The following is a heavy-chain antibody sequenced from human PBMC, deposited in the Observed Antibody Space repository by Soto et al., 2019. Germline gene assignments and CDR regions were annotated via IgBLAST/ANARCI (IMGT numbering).Heavy chain of an antibody. CDR2: ISYDGSNK. CDR1: GFTFSSYG. Sequence: GGSLRLSCAASGFTFSSYGMHWVRQAPGKGLEWVAVISYDGSNKYYADSVKGRFTISRDNSKNTLYLQMNSLRAEDTAVYYCAKDSSSQRSMDVWGQGTTVTVSS. J-gene: IGHJ6*02. D-gene: IGHD6-13*01. CDR3: AKDSSSQRSMDV. V-gene: IGHV3-30*18.